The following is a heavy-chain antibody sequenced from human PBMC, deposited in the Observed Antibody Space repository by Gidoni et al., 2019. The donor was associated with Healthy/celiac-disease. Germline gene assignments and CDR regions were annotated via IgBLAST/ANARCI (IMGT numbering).Heavy chain of an antibody. CDR2: MNPNSGNT. D-gene: IGHD1-26*01. CDR3: ARGSATFYYGMDV. V-gene: IGHV1-8*03. J-gene: IGHJ6*02. Sequence: NWVRQATGQGLEWMGWMNPNSGNTGYAQKFQGRVTITRNTSISTAYMELSSLRSEDTAVYYCARGSATFYYGMDVWGQGTTVTVSS.